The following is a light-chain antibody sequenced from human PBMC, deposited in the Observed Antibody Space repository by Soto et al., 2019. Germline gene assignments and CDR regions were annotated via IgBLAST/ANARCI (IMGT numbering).Light chain of an antibody. Sequence: EIVLTQSPATLSLSPGERATLSCRASPSVSSYLAWYQQKPGQAPRLLIYDASNRATGIPARFSGSGSGTDFPLTISSLEPEDFAVYYCQQRSNWPWTFGRGTKVEIK. CDR3: QQRSNWPWT. J-gene: IGKJ1*01. CDR2: DAS. V-gene: IGKV3-11*01. CDR1: PSVSSY.